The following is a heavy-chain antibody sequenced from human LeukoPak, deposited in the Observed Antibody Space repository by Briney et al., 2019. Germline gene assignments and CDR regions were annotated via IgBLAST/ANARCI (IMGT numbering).Heavy chain of an antibody. CDR3: ARDDRFGYDCGCVLDF. CDR1: GFTFSSYS. V-gene: IGHV3-21*01. J-gene: IGHJ6*02. D-gene: IGHD3-10*01. CDR2: ISSSSSYI. Sequence: PGGSLRLSCAASGFTFSSYSMNWVRQAPGKGLEWVSSISSSSSYIYYADSVKGRFTISRDNAKNSLYLQMNSLRAEDTAVYYCARDDRFGYDCGCVLDFWCPGTTVTVS.